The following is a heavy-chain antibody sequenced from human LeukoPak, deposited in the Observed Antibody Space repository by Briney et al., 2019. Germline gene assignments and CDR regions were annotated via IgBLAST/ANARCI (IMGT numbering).Heavy chain of an antibody. CDR3: ARLPAITTYYYYYMDV. CDR1: GGSISSSSHY. J-gene: IGHJ6*03. Sequence: SETLSLTCAVPGGSISSSSHYWGWIRQAPGKRLECIGTIYYSGSSYYNPSLKSRVTMSVDTSKNQFSLRLSSVTAADTAVYCCARLPAITTYYYYYMDVWGQGTRVTVSS. CDR2: IYYSGSS. V-gene: IGHV4-39*01. D-gene: IGHD5-12*01.